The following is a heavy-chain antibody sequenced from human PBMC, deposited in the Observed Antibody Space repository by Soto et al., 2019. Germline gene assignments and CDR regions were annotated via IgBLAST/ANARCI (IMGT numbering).Heavy chain of an antibody. J-gene: IGHJ4*02. CDR1: GFTFSSYG. Sequence: PGGSLRLSCAGSGFTFSSYGIHWVRQAPGKGLEWVAGVSYDGGIKYYLDSVKGRFTISRDNSKNTLYLQVNSLRAEDTAVYYCAKDTKGCSSSCYGTLRIDFWGQGTLVTVSS. V-gene: IGHV3-30*18. CDR3: AKDTKGCSSSCYGTLRIDF. CDR2: VSYDGGIK. D-gene: IGHD2-2*01.